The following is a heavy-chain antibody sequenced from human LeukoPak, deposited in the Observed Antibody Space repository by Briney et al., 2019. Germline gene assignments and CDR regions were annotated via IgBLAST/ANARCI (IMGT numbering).Heavy chain of an antibody. CDR2: IYSGGTT. J-gene: IGHJ4*02. CDR1: GFTVSSNH. D-gene: IGHD6-13*01. Sequence: GGSLRLSCAASGFTVSSNHMSWVRQAPGKGLEWVSLIYSGGTTYYADSVKGRFTISRDNSKNTVSLQMNRLTVADTAVYYCAREPYSSTWFDYWGQGTLVTVSS. V-gene: IGHV3-66*01. CDR3: AREPYSSTWFDY.